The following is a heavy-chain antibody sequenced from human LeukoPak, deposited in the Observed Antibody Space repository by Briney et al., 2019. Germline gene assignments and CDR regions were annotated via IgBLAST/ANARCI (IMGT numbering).Heavy chain of an antibody. CDR1: GFTFSSYE. Sequence: GGSLRLSCAASGFTFSSYEMNWVRQAPGKGLEWVSYISSSGSTIYYAASVKGRFTISRDNAKNSLYLQMNSLRAEDTAVYYCAREGPSSSSCFDYWGQGTLVTVSS. CDR2: ISSSGSTI. CDR3: AREGPSSSSCFDY. V-gene: IGHV3-48*03. D-gene: IGHD6-13*01. J-gene: IGHJ4*02.